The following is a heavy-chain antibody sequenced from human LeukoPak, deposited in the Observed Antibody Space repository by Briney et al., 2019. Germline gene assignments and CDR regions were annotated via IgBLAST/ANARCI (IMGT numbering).Heavy chain of an antibody. CDR3: TNESH. CDR2: IKSNTDNGTT. V-gene: IGHV3-15*01. J-gene: IGHJ1*01. D-gene: IGHD2-8*01. Sequence: GASLRLSCAASGFTFSKAWMTWGRQAPGKGLELVVRIKSNTDNGTTDYAAPVKGRFTNSRYDSKNTLSLQMNGLKTEDTAVYYCTNESHWGQGTLVPVSS. CDR1: GFTFSKAW.